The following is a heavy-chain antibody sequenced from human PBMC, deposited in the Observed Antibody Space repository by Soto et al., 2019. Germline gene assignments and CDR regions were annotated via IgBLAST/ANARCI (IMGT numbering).Heavy chain of an antibody. V-gene: IGHV1-69*13. CDR1: GGTFSRYA. CDR2: IIPIFGTA. CDR3: ARCLTMVRDSYESWPYYYGMGV. Sequence: SVKVSCKASGGTFSRYAISWVRQAPGQGLEWMGGIIPIFGTANYAQKFRGRVTIIPDESTSTAYMELSRLRSEDTAVYYCARCLTMVRDSYESWPYYYGMGVWGQGTTVTVSS. J-gene: IGHJ6*02. D-gene: IGHD3-10*01.